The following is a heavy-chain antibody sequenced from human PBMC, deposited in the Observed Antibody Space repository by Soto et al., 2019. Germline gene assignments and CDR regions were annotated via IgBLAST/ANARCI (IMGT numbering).Heavy chain of an antibody. CDR3: ARATRGGYCSGGSCYQPPHYGMYV. J-gene: IGHJ6*02. V-gene: IGHV1-2*04. CDR1: GYTFTGYY. Sequence: QVQLVQSGAEVKKPGASVKVSCKASGYTFTGYYMHWVRQAPGQGLEWMGWINPNSGGTNYAQKFQGWVTRTRDTSISTAYMELSRLRSDDTAVYYCARATRGGYCSGGSCYQPPHYGMYVWGQGTTVTVSS. CDR2: INPNSGGT. D-gene: IGHD2-15*01.